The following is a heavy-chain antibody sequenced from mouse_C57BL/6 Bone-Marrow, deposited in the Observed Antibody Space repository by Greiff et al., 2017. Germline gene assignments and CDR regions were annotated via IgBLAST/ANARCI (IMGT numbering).Heavy chain of an antibody. CDR2: ILPGSGST. J-gene: IGHJ4*01. V-gene: IGHV1-9*01. CDR1: GYTFTGYW. Sequence: QVQLQQSGAELMKPGASVKLSCKATGYTFTGYWIEWVKQRPGHGLEWIGEILPGSGSTNYNEKFKGKATFTADTSSNTAYMQLSSLTTEDAAIYYCARQCYDSYYAYCAMDYWGQGTSVTVSA. CDR3: ARQCYDSYYAYCAMDY. D-gene: IGHD2-3*01.